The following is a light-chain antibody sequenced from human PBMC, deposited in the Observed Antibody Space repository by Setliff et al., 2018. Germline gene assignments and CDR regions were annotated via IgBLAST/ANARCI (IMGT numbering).Light chain of an antibody. CDR3: SSYAGSNNPHV. J-gene: IGLJ1*01. CDR2: EVS. V-gene: IGLV2-8*01. Sequence: QSVLTQPPSASGSPGQSVTISCTGTSSDVGGYNYVSWYQRHPGKAPKLMIYEVSKRPSGVPDRFSGSKSGNTASLTVSGLQAEDEADYYCSSYAGSNNPHVFGTGTKGTVL. CDR1: SSDVGGYNY.